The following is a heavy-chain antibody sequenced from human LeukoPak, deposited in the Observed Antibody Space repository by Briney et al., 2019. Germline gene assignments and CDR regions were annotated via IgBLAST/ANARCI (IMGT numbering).Heavy chain of an antibody. V-gene: IGHV4-34*01. D-gene: IGHD3-9*01. CDR1: GGSFSGYY. CDR3: ARLRFGRYFDWLLSYYYYYGMDV. Sequence: SETLSLTCAVYGGSFSGYYWSWIRQPPGKGLEWIGEINQSGSTNYNPSLKSRVTISVDTSKNQFSLKLSSVTAADTAVYYCARLRFGRYFDWLLSYYYYYGMDVWGQGTTVTVSS. CDR2: INQSGST. J-gene: IGHJ6*02.